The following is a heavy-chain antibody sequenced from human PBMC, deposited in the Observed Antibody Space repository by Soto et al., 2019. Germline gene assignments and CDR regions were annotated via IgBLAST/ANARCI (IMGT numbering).Heavy chain of an antibody. CDR3: ARVLYYYDSSPAYYFDY. Sequence: TLSLTCTVSGGSISSGDYYWSWIRQPPGKGLEWIGYIYYSGSTYYNPSLKSRVTISVDTSKNQFSLKLSSVTAADTAVYYCARVLYYYDSSPAYYFDYWGQGTLVTVSS. V-gene: IGHV4-30-4*01. CDR2: IYYSGST. CDR1: GGSISSGDYY. D-gene: IGHD3-22*01. J-gene: IGHJ4*02.